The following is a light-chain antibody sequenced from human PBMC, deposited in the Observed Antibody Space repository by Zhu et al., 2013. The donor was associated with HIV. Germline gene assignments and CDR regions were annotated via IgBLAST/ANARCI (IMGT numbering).Light chain of an antibody. Sequence: EIVMTQSPDSLAVSLGERATINCKSSQSVFYGPENRDYLAWYRQKPGQPPKLLIYWASTRESGVPDRFSGSGSGTDFTLTISSLQAEDVAVYYCQQYYSTRTFGQGTKVEIK. J-gene: IGKJ1*01. CDR3: QQYYSTRT. V-gene: IGKV4-1*01. CDR1: QSVFYGPENRDY. CDR2: WAS.